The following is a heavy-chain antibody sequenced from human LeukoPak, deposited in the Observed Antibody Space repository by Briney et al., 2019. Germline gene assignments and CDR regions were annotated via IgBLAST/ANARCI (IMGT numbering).Heavy chain of an antibody. J-gene: IGHJ4*02. V-gene: IGHV1-2*02. Sequence: VASVKVSCKASGYTFTGYYVHWVRQAPGQGLEWMGWINPNSGGTNYAQKFQGRVTMTRDTSISTAYMELSRLRSDDTAVYYCARGGHSLRYFDHYYFDYWGQGTLVTVSS. CDR3: ARGGHSLRYFDHYYFDY. CDR2: INPNSGGT. CDR1: GYTFTGYY. D-gene: IGHD3-9*01.